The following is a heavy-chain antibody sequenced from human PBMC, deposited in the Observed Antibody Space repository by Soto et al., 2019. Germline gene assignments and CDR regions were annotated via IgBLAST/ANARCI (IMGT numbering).Heavy chain of an antibody. CDR1: GGSISSSRYY. J-gene: IGHJ5*02. CDR3: ARLDRVYVWGSYAGVSWFDP. V-gene: IGHV4-39*01. CDR2: IYYSGST. D-gene: IGHD3-16*01. Sequence: QLQLQESGPGLVKPSEALSLTCTVSGGSISSSRYYWGWIHQPPGKGLEWIGGIYYSGSTYSNPYHKSRITRAVNTSTSVSSLKLSSVTAADTAVYFCARLDRVYVWGSYAGVSWFDPWGQGTLVTVSS.